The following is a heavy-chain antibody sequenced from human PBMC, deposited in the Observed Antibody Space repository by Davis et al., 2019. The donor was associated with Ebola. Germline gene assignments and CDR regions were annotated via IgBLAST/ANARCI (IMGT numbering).Heavy chain of an antibody. CDR1: GFTFSTYA. CDR3: ARDRPYNWKDGDLFNWFDT. V-gene: IGHV3-23*01. CDR2: ISGGGGNT. D-gene: IGHD1-20*01. J-gene: IGHJ5*02. Sequence: PGGSLRLSCAASGFTFSTYAMNWVRQAPGKGLEWVSSISGGGGNTNYADSVKGRFTISRDNSKNTLYLQMSSLRAEDTAVYYCARDRPYNWKDGDLFNWFDTWGQGTLVTVSS.